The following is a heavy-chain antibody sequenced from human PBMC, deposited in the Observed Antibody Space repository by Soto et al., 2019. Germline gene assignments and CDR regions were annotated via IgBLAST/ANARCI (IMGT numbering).Heavy chain of an antibody. CDR2: IGGSGAYT. CDR1: GFTFSTYA. D-gene: IGHD3-22*01. CDR3: AKVNPEMPVAIVTGSLDS. Sequence: EVQLLESGGGLVQPGGSLRLSCAASGFTFSTYAMTWVRQAPGKGLEWVSSIGGSGAYTYHADSVKGRFTVSRVNSKNTLYLQMDSLRAEDTAIYYCAKVNPEMPVAIVTGSLDSWGQGTLVTVSS. V-gene: IGHV3-23*01. J-gene: IGHJ4*02.